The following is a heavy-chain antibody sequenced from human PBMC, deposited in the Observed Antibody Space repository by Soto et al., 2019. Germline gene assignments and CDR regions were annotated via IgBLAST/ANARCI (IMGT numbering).Heavy chain of an antibody. D-gene: IGHD1-26*01. CDR1: GFTFSSYW. CDR3: VRDDVGVGIDY. J-gene: IGHJ4*02. V-gene: IGHV3-74*03. Sequence: EVQLVESGGGLVQPGGSLRLSCAASGFTFSSYWMHWVRQVPGKGLVWVSHIDSDGNSKTYADSVKGRFTISRDNAKNTVYLQMNSLRAEDTAVYYGVRDDVGVGIDYWGLGTLVTVSS. CDR2: IDSDGNSK.